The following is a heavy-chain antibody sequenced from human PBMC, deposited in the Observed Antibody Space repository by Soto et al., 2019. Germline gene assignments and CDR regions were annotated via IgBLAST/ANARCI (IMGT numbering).Heavy chain of an antibody. CDR2: ISYEGSNK. V-gene: IGHV3-30-3*01. CDR1: GFTFSSYA. J-gene: IGHJ6*02. Sequence: QVQLVESGGGVVQPGRSLRLSCAASGFTFSSYAMQWVRQAPGKGLEWVAVISYEGSNKYYADSVKGRLTISRDNSKNTLYLQMNSLRAEDTAVYYCARDRDYYDFWSGYYTGYYYYGMDVWGQGTTVTVSS. D-gene: IGHD3-3*01. CDR3: ARDRDYYDFWSGYYTGYYYYGMDV.